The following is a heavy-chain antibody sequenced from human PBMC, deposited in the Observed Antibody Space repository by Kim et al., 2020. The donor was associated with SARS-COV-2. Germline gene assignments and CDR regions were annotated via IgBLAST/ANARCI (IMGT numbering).Heavy chain of an antibody. D-gene: IGHD3-22*01. CDR3: AKDALEYCYDSSGYSHFDY. Sequence: RFTISRDNSKNTLYLQMNSLRAEDTAVYYCAKDALEYCYDSSGYSHFDYWGQGTLVTVSS. J-gene: IGHJ4*02. V-gene: IGHV3-30*02.